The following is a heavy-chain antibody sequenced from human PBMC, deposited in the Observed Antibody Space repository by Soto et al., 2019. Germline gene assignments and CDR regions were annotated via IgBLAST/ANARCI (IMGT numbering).Heavy chain of an antibody. CDR3: ARSHTVTTLWFDP. V-gene: IGHV3-11*01. D-gene: IGHD4-4*01. Sequence: PGGSLRLSCAASGFTFSDYYMSWIRQAPGKGLEWVSYISSSGSTIYYADSVKDRFTISRDNAKNSLYLQMNSLRAEDTAVYYCARSHTVTTLWFDPWGQGTLVTVSS. J-gene: IGHJ5*02. CDR1: GFTFSDYY. CDR2: ISSSGSTI.